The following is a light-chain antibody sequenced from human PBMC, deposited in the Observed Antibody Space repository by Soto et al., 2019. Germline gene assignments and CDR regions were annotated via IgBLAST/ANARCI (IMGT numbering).Light chain of an antibody. CDR3: CSYAGSFTYV. V-gene: IGLV2-11*01. CDR1: SSDVGKYNY. CDR2: DVS. J-gene: IGLJ1*01. Sequence: QSARTQPRSVSWSPGQSVTISCTGTSSDVGKYNYVSWYQQHPGKAPKLIIYDVSRRPSGVHDRFSGSKSGNTASLTISGLRADDEADYYCCSYAGSFTYVFGTGTKVTVL.